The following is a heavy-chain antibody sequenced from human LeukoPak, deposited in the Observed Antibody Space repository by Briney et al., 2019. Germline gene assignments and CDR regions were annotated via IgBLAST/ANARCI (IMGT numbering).Heavy chain of an antibody. V-gene: IGHV3-30-3*01. CDR1: GFTFSSYA. CDR3: ERLCGVTMIVVVFGI. J-gene: IGHJ3*02. D-gene: IGHD3-22*01. CDR2: ISYDGSNK. Sequence: GGSLRLSCAASGFTFSSYAMHWVRQAPGKGLEWVAVISYDGSNKYYADSVKGRFTISRDNSKNTLYLQMNSLSAEDTAVYYCERLCGVTMIVVVFGIWGQGTMVTVSS.